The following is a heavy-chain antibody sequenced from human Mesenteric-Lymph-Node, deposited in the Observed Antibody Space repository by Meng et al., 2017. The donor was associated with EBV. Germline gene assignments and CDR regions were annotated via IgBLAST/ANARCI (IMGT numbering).Heavy chain of an antibody. CDR1: GYPIITYD. J-gene: IGHJ4*02. CDR3: VRAFYGGNSDF. V-gene: IGHV1-8*01. D-gene: IGHD4-23*01. Sequence: QSGSDGKEPRAYVLGFFKAPGYPIITYDINRVRQAPRRRLEWMGWMNPNSGTTASAQKFQGRVSMTRSTSISTAYMELTGLISYDTAVYYCVRAFYGGNSDFWGQGTLVTVSS. CDR2: MNPNSGTT.